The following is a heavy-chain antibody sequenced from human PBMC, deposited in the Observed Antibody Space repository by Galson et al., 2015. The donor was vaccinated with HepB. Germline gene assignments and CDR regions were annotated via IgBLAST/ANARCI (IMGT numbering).Heavy chain of an antibody. CDR1: GFSLSTSGVG. J-gene: IGHJ4*02. D-gene: IGHD3-22*01. Sequence: PALVKPTQTLTLTCTFSGFSLSTSGVGVGWIRQPPGKALEWLALIYWDDDKRYGPSLKSRLTITKDTFKNQVVLTMTNMDPVDTATYYCAHRRGSDYYYDSSGYDYWGQGTLVTVSS. V-gene: IGHV2-5*05. CDR3: AHRRGSDYYYDSSGYDY. CDR2: IYWDDDK.